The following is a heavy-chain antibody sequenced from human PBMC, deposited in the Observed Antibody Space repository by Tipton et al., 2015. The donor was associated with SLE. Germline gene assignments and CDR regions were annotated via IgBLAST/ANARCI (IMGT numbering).Heavy chain of an antibody. CDR1: GFTFSSFA. CDR3: ARTMVGRPDACDI. CDR2: IWFDGSNT. J-gene: IGHJ3*02. D-gene: IGHD2-8*01. V-gene: IGHV3-33*01. Sequence: SGFTFSSFAMHWVRQTPGKGLEWLAFIWFDGSNTNYADSVKGRFTISRDNSKDTLYLQMDGLRAEDTAVYYCARTMVGRPDACDIWGRGTLVTVSS.